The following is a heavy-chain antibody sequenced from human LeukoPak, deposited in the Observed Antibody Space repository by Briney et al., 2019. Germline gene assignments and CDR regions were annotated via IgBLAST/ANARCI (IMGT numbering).Heavy chain of an antibody. CDR1: GFTFSSYA. J-gene: IGHJ4*02. CDR3: AKAEGYSGSYHFDY. Sequence: GGSLRLSCAASGFTFSSYAMSWVRQAPGKGLEWVSAIIGSGGSTYYADSVKGRFTISRDNSKNTLYLQMNSLRAEDTAVYYCAKAEGYSGSYHFDYWGQGTLVTVSS. D-gene: IGHD1-26*01. CDR2: IIGSGGST. V-gene: IGHV3-23*01.